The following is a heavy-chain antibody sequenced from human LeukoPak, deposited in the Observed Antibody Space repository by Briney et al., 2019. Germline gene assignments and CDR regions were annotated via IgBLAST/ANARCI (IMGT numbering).Heavy chain of an antibody. Sequence: GGSLRLSCAASGFTFNSFFLNWVRLTPGRELGGVACISQDGSETFYMDSVRGRFTISRDNTKNSLYLQMNSLRAEDTAVYFCVRDLGHSRHYFEYWGQGALVTVSS. V-gene: IGHV3-7*01. CDR1: GFTFNSFF. D-gene: IGHD7-27*01. J-gene: IGHJ4*02. CDR3: VRDLGHSRHYFEY. CDR2: ISQDGSET.